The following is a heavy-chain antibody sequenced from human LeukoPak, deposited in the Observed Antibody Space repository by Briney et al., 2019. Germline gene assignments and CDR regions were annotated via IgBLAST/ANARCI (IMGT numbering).Heavy chain of an antibody. CDR1: GFNFGDYG. CDR2: ISWNGGST. J-gene: IGHJ6*03. CDR3: AREQYYYDSSGYYEHYYYYMDV. D-gene: IGHD3-22*01. Sequence: GGSLRLSCAASGFNFGDYGMTWVRQAPGKGLEWVSGISWNGGSTGYADSAKGRFTISRDNAKNSLYLQMNSLRAEDTAFYYCAREQYYYDSSGYYEHYYYYMDVWGKGTTVTVSS. V-gene: IGHV3-20*04.